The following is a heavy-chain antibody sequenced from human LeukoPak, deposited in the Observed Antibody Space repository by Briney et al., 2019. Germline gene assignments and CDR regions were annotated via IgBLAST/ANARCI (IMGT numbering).Heavy chain of an antibody. CDR3: ARESPPQYSYDSSSYLGPMDAFDI. V-gene: IGHV3-21*01. Sequence: GGSLRLSCAASGFTFSSYSMNWVRQAPGKGLEWGSSISSSSSYIYYADSVKGRFTISRDNAKNSLYLQMNSLRAEDTAVYYCARESPPQYSYDSSSYLGPMDAFDIWGQGTMVTVSS. D-gene: IGHD3-22*01. CDR1: GFTFSSYS. CDR2: ISSSSSYI. J-gene: IGHJ3*02.